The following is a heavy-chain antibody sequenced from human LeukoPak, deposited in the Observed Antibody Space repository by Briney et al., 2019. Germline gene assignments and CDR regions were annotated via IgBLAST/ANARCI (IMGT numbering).Heavy chain of an antibody. CDR1: GGSISSSNW. CDR2: IYHSGST. V-gene: IGHV4-4*02. D-gene: IGHD3-22*01. CDR3: ARWTCLLLCPRAPAFDI. J-gene: IGHJ3*02. Sequence: SGTLSLNCAVSGGSISSSNWWSWVREPPGKGLEWIGEIYHSGSTNYNPSLKSRVTISVDKSKNQFSLKLSSVTAADTAVYYCARWTCLLLCPRAPAFDIWGQGTMVTVSS.